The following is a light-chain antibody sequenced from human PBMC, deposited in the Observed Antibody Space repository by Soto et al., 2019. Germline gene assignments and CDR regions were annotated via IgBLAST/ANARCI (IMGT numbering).Light chain of an antibody. CDR1: QSISSW. CDR3: QQYNSYPT. Sequence: DIHIPQSPSTLPASVGDRVTITFRASQSISSWLAWYQQKPGKAPKLLIYDASSLESGVPSRFSGSGSGTEFTLTISSLQPDEFATYYCQQYNSYPTFGQGTKVDIK. J-gene: IGKJ1*01. CDR2: DAS. V-gene: IGKV1-5*01.